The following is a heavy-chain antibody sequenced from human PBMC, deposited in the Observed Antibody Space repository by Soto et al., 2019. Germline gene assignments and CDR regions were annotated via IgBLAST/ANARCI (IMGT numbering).Heavy chain of an antibody. Sequence: PGGSLRLSCAASGFTFSSYSMNWVRQAPGKGLEWVSYISSSSSTIYYADSVKGRFTISRDNAKNSLYLQMNSLRAEDTAVYYCARGFGTPAAMLDYYYYYMDVWGKGTTVTVSS. CDR1: GFTFSSYS. D-gene: IGHD2-2*01. V-gene: IGHV3-48*01. CDR2: ISSSSSTI. CDR3: ARGFGTPAAMLDYYYYYMDV. J-gene: IGHJ6*03.